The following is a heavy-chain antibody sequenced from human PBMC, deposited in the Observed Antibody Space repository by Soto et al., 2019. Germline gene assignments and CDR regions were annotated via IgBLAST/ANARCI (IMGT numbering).Heavy chain of an antibody. CDR2: ISYDGSNK. J-gene: IGHJ4*02. V-gene: IGHV3-30-3*01. CDR3: ATLIGGSSSSVDY. D-gene: IGHD6-6*01. CDR1: GFTFSSYA. Sequence: QVQLVESGRGVVQPGRSLSLSCAASGFTFSSYAMHWVRQAPGKGLEWVAVISYDGSNKYYADSVKGRFTISRDNSKNKLYLQMNSLRAEDTAVFYCATLIGGSSSSVDYWGQGTLVTVSS.